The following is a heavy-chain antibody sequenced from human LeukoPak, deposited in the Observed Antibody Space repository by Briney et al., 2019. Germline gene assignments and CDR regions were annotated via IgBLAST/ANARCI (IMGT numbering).Heavy chain of an antibody. CDR2: INRSGST. CDR1: GGSFSDFY. CDR3: ARGGSGWYIDS. D-gene: IGHD6-13*01. Sequence: SDTLSLTCAVSGGSFSDFYWSWIRQSPGKGLQWIGEINRSGSTNYNPSLKSRVTISVGTSKNQFSLWLSSVTAADTAVYFCARGGSGWYIDSWGQGTLVTVSS. J-gene: IGHJ5*01. V-gene: IGHV4-34*01.